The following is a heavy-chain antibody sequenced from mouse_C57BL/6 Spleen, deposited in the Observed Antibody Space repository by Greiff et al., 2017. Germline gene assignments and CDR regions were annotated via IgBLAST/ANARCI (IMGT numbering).Heavy chain of an antibody. CDR1: GYTFTSYW. D-gene: IGHD2-2*01. V-gene: IGHV1-69*01. J-gene: IGHJ1*03. Sequence: QVQLQQSGAELVMPGASVKLSCKASGYTFTSYWMHWVKQRPGQGLEWIGEIDPSDSYTNYNQKFKGKSTLTVDKSSSTAYMQLSSLTSEDSAVYYCARWLRGWYFDVWGTGTTVTVSS. CDR3: ARWLRGWYFDV. CDR2: IDPSDSYT.